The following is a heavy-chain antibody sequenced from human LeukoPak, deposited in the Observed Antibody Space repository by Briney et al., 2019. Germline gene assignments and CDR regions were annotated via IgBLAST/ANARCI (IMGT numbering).Heavy chain of an antibody. Sequence: PGESLKISCKGSGYIFTHNWIGWVRQMPGKGLEGMGIIYPGDSDTRYSPSFEGQVTISVDKSISTAYLQWSSLKASDTAMYYCARQTRDGSGSRGYSFDFWGKGTLVTVSS. D-gene: IGHD3-10*01. CDR1: GYIFTHNW. CDR2: IYPGDSDT. J-gene: IGHJ4*02. V-gene: IGHV5-51*01. CDR3: ARQTRDGSGSRGYSFDF.